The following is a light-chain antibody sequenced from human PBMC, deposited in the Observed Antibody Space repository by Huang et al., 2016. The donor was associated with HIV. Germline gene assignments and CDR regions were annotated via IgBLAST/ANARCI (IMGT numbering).Light chain of an antibody. CDR1: QSVSVN. CDR3: QQYNNGPPWT. V-gene: IGKV3-15*01. Sequence: EIVMTQSPATLSVNPGEGATLSCRATQSVSVNLACYQQKPGQGPRLLIHSASTRAWGIPVRFSGGWSGTEFTLTISRLQCEDSAVYYCQQYNNGPPWTFGQGTKVEIK. J-gene: IGKJ1*01. CDR2: SAS.